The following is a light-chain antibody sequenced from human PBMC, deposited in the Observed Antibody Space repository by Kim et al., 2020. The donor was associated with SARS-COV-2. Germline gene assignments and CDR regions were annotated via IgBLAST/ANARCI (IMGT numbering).Light chain of an antibody. Sequence: SASIGDRVTITCRASRNIATGVAWYQQKPGEAPRLLIYKASNLKSGVPSRFSGSGSGTEFTLTTDSLQADDLATYYCQQYKSYPWTFGQGTKLEI. CDR3: QQYKSYPWT. CDR2: KAS. CDR1: RNIATG. V-gene: IGKV1-5*03. J-gene: IGKJ1*01.